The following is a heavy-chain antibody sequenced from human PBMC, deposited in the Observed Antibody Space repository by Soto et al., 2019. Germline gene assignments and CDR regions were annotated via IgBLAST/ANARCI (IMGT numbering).Heavy chain of an antibody. Sequence: QVQLVQSGAEVKTPGSSLKVSCKVSGSRFSNYVISWVRQAPGHGLEWLGRIIPIFNSTKYAQSFQGRVTNTADKSTSTAAMELSSLRSDDTAVYYCAREGRGKKAGYNGLVSLGYWGQGTLVTVSS. V-gene: IGHV1-69*06. CDR2: IIPIFNST. D-gene: IGHD2-2*02. CDR1: GSRFSNYV. CDR3: AREGRGKKAGYNGLVSLGY. J-gene: IGHJ4*02.